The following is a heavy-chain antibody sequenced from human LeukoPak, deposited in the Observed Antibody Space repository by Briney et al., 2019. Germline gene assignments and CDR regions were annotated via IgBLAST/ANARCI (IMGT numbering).Heavy chain of an antibody. CDR3: TGPGEYSSSSVIDY. D-gene: IGHD6-6*01. J-gene: IGHJ4*02. CDR2: IKSKTDGGTT. Sequence: GGSLRLSCAASGFTFSNAWMSWVRQAPGKGLEWVGRIKSKTDGGTTDYAAPVKGRFTISRDDSKNTLYLQMNSLKTEDTAVYYCTGPGEYSSSSVIDYWGQGTLVTVSS. CDR1: GFTFSNAW. V-gene: IGHV3-15*01.